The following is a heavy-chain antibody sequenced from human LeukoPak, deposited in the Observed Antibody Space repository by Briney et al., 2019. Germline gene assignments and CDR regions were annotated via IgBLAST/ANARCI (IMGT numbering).Heavy chain of an antibody. V-gene: IGHV4-59*08. Sequence: MPSETLSLTCTVSGGSISTYYWSWIRQPPGKGLEWIGYIYYSGSTNYNPSLKSRVTISVDTSKNQFSLKLSSVTAADTAVYYCARHGYGDPLGYWGQGTLVTVSS. CDR3: ARHGYGDPLGY. J-gene: IGHJ4*02. CDR1: GGSISTYY. CDR2: IYYSGST. D-gene: IGHD4-17*01.